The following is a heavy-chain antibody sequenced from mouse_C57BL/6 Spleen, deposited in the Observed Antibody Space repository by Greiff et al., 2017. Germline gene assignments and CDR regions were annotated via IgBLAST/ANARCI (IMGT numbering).Heavy chain of an antibody. Sequence: VQLQQSGAELARPGASVKLSCKASGYTFTGYGISWVKQRTGQGLEWIGEIYPRSGNTYYNEKFKGKATLTADKSSSTAYMELRSLTSEDSAVYFCARVTGSHYFDYWGQGTTLTVSS. V-gene: IGHV1-81*01. D-gene: IGHD2-1*01. CDR2: IYPRSGNT. CDR3: ARVTGSHYFDY. J-gene: IGHJ2*01. CDR1: GYTFTGYG.